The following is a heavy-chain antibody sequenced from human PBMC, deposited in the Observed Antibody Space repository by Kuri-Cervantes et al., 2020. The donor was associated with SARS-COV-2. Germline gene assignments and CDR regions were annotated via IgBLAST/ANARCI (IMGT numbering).Heavy chain of an antibody. CDR1: GFTFSAYT. Sequence: GGSLRLSCVASGFTFSAYTLNWVRQAPGKGLEWVSSITRSSVYISYADSLKGRFTISRDNARNTLYLQMNSLRAEDTAIYFCAREPGASVAGTLVDSRGMDVWGKGTTVTVSS. V-gene: IGHV3-21*01. J-gene: IGHJ6*03. CDR2: ITRSSVYI. CDR3: AREPGASVAGTLVDSRGMDV. D-gene: IGHD6-19*01.